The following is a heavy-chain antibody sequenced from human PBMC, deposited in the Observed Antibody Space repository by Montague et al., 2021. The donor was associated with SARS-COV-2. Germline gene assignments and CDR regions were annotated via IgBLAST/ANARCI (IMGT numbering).Heavy chain of an antibody. Sequence: SLRPSCAASGFMFNYYAMTWVRQAPGKGLEWVSVISGAGGNTYYADSVKGRFTISRDNSKNTLYLEMNSLRDEDTAVYYCAKGVKDLTAIRRGVYYYYGKDVWGQGTTVTVSS. D-gene: IGHD2-21*02. CDR1: GFMFNYYA. CDR3: AKGVKDLTAIRRGVYYYYGKDV. V-gene: IGHV3-23*01. J-gene: IGHJ6*02. CDR2: ISGAGGNT.